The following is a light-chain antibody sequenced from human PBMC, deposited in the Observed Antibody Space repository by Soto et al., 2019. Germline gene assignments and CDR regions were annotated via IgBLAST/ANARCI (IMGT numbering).Light chain of an antibody. CDR3: QQYGSAPFT. CDR1: QSVSSSY. J-gene: IGKJ3*01. CDR2: GAS. Sequence: ESVLTQSPGTLSMSPGERATLSCRASQSVSSSYSAWYQQKPGQAPRLLIYGASRRATGIPDSFSGSGSGIDCTLTISRLEPEGFAVYYCQQYGSAPFTFGPGTKVDIK. V-gene: IGKV3-20*01.